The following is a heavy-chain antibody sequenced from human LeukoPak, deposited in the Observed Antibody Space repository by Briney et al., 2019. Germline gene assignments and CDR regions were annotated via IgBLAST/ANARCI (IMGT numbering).Heavy chain of an antibody. CDR3: ARVLRSGNTGFAFDI. CDR2: ISAYNGNT. CDR1: GYTFTSYG. J-gene: IGHJ3*02. V-gene: IGHV1-18*01. D-gene: IGHD3-3*01. Sequence: ASVKVSCKASGYTFTSYGISWVRQAPGQGLEWMGWISAYNGNTNYAQKLQGRVTMTTDTSTSTAYMELRSLRSDDTAVYYCARVLRSGNTGFAFDIWGQGAMVTVSS.